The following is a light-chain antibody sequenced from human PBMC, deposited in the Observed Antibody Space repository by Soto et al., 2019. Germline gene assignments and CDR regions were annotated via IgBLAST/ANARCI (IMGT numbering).Light chain of an antibody. CDR3: NSYAGSNIYV. J-gene: IGLJ1*01. CDR1: SSDVGGYNF. V-gene: IGLV2-8*01. CDR2: EVN. Sequence: QSALTQPPSASGSPGQSVTISCTGTSSDVGGYNFVSWYQHHPGKAPKLIIYEVNKRPSGVPNRFSGSKSGNTASLTVSGIQAVDEADYYCNSYAGSNIYVFGTETKVTVL.